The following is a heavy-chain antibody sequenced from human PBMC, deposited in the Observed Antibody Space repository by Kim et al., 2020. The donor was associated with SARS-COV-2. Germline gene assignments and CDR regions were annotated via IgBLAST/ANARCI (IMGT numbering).Heavy chain of an antibody. CDR1: GLTFSRYV. CDR3: ANYNSNGHPFDY. J-gene: IGHJ4*02. CDR2: ISGSGGST. V-gene: IGHV3-23*01. Sequence: GGSLRLSCAASGLTFSRYVMSWVRQAPEKGLEWVSGISGSGGSTYYADSVKGRFTISRDNTRETVYLQMNTLRAEDTAVYYCANYNSNGHPFDYWGQGTLVTVSS. D-gene: IGHD3-22*01.